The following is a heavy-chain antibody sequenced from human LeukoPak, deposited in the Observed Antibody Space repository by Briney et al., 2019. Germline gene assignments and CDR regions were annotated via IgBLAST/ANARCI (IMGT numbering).Heavy chain of an antibody. J-gene: IGHJ4*02. V-gene: IGHV4-30-4*08. CDR2: IYYSGST. Sequence: PSETLSLTCTVSGGSLSSGDYYWSWIRQPPGKGLEWIGYIYYSGSTYSNPSLKSRPTISVDTPKNQFSLKLSSVTAADTVVYYCARDSRYSSSWGRPFDYWGQGTLVTVSS. D-gene: IGHD6-13*01. CDR3: ARDSRYSSSWGRPFDY. CDR1: GGSLSSGDYY.